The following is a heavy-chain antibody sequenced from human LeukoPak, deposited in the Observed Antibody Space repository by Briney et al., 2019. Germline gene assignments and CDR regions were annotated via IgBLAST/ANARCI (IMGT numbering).Heavy chain of an antibody. J-gene: IGHJ4*02. Sequence: PGGSLRLSCAASGFTFSSYGMHWVRQAPGKGLEWVAFIRYDGSNKYYADSVKGRFTISRDNSKNTLYLQMNSLRAEDTAVYYCAKGPWGHDLAFDYWGQGTLVTVSS. CDR1: GFTFSSYG. CDR2: IRYDGSNK. CDR3: AKGPWGHDLAFDY. V-gene: IGHV3-30*02. D-gene: IGHD5-12*01.